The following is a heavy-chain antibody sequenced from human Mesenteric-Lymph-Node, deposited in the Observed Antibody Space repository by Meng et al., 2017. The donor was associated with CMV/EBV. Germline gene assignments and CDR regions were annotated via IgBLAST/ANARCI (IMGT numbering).Heavy chain of an antibody. CDR3: ARRGNYDSDYSEY. Sequence: QFKLRESGPGLVKPSETLSLSCIVSGDPISNSTYYWTWIRQPPGKGLEWIGSVHHSGTTYYNPSLKGRLTISVDTSANLFSLRLTTVTAADTATYYCARRGNYDSDYSEYWGQGTLVTVSS. CDR1: GDPISNSTYY. CDR2: VHHSGTT. V-gene: IGHV4-39*01. J-gene: IGHJ4*02. D-gene: IGHD3-22*01.